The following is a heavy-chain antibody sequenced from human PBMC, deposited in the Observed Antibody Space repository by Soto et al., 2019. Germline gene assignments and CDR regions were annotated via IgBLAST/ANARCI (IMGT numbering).Heavy chain of an antibody. CDR2: IYHSGST. D-gene: IGHD3-22*01. CDR1: GYSISSGYY. Sequence: SETLSLTCAVSGYSISSGYYWGWIRQPPGKGLEWIGSIYHSGSTYYNPSLKSRVTISVDTSKNQFSLKLSSVTAADTAVYYCARDCPHYYYDSSGYCEFDYWGQGTLVTVSS. V-gene: IGHV4-38-2*02. CDR3: ARDCPHYYYDSSGYCEFDY. J-gene: IGHJ4*02.